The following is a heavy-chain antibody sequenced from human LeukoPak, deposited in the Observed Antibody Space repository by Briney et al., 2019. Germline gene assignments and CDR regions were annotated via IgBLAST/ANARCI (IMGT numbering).Heavy chain of an antibody. D-gene: IGHD6-6*01. CDR2: IWYDGSKT. Sequence: GGSLRLSCAASGFIFSHYGMHWVRQAPGKGLEWVAVIWYDGSKTYYTDSVQGRFTVSRDNSKNTLYLQMNSLRAEDTAVYYCRTGYYYGMDVWGQGTTVTVSS. CDR1: GFIFSHYG. CDR3: RTGYYYGMDV. J-gene: IGHJ6*02. V-gene: IGHV3-33*01.